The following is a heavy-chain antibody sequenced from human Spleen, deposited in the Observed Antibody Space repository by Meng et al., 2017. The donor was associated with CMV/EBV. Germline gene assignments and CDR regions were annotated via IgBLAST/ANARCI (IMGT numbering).Heavy chain of an antibody. CDR3: ARDPYGATDYYYYGMDV. CDR2: IIPVFGTT. CDR1: GGSFSSYA. V-gene: IGHV1-69*06. D-gene: IGHD4-17*01. J-gene: IGHJ6*02. Sequence: SSVKVSCKASGGSFSSYAIIWVRQAPGQGLEWMGMIIPVFGTTNYAQKFQGRLTFSADKSTTTTYMELNILRPDATAVYYCARDPYGATDYYYYGMDVWGQGTTVTVSS.